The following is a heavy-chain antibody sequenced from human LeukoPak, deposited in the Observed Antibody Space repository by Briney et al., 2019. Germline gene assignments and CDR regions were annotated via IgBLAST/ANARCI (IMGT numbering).Heavy chain of an antibody. D-gene: IGHD6-6*01. Sequence: GGSLTLSCAAFGITFSSYWIHWVRQAPGKGPVWVSRINSDGTSTTYADPVKGRFTISRDSAKNTVYLQMNSLRAEDTAVYYCVRGDGADRPYGLDVWGQGTTVTVSS. CDR1: GITFSSYW. CDR2: INSDGTST. CDR3: VRGDGADRPYGLDV. J-gene: IGHJ6*02. V-gene: IGHV3-74*01.